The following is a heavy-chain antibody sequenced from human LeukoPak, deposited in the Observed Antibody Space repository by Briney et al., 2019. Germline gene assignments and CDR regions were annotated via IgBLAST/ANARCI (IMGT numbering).Heavy chain of an antibody. D-gene: IGHD2-2*01. CDR1: GGSFSGYY. CDR3: AMYCSSTSCYPIPH. J-gene: IGHJ1*01. CDR2: INHSGST. V-gene: IGHV4-34*01. Sequence: SETLSLTCAVYGGSFSGYYWSWIRQPPGKGLEWIEEINHSGSTNYNPSLKSRVTISVDTSKNQFSLKLSSVTAADTAVYYCAMYCSSTSCYPIPHWGQGTLVTVSS.